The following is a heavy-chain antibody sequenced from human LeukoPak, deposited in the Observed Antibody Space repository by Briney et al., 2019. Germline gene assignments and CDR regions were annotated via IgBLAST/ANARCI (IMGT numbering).Heavy chain of an antibody. J-gene: IGHJ5*02. CDR2: IYYSGST. Sequence: SETLSLTCTVSGGSISSYYWRWIRPPPGQGLAWIGYIYYSGSTNYNPSLKSRVTISVDTSKNQFSLKLSSVTAADTAVYYCARAPRGYCSGGSCPNWFDPWGQGTLVTVSS. V-gene: IGHV4-59*12. D-gene: IGHD2-15*01. CDR3: ARAPRGYCSGGSCPNWFDP. CDR1: GGSISSYY.